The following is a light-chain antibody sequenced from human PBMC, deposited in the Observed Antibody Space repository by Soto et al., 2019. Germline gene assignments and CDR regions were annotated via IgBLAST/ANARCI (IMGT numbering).Light chain of an antibody. CDR1: SSNVGKNF. CDR2: DNQ. V-gene: IGLV1-51*01. J-gene: IGLJ2*01. CDR3: GTWDSSLTIGVI. Sequence: QSVLTQPPSVSAAPGQKVSISCSGSSSNVGKNFVSWYQHVPGKAPKLLIYDNQKRPSGIPDRFSASKSGTLATLDITGLQTGDEADYYCGTWDSSLTIGVIFGGGTKLNVL.